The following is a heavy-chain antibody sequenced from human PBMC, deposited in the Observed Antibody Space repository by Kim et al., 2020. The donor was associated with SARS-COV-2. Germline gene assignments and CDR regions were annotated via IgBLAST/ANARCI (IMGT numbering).Heavy chain of an antibody. J-gene: IGHJ4*02. CDR2: IKSKTDGAAT. V-gene: IGHV3-15*01. D-gene: IGHD2-21*01. Sequence: GGSLRLSCAASAFTFSKAWMTWVRQAPGKGLEWVGRIKSKTDGAATDSAAPVKGRFTISRDDSKNTLYLQMDSLKTDDTAVYYCTTEGTYWGQGTLVTVS. CDR3: TTEGTY. CDR1: AFTFSKAW.